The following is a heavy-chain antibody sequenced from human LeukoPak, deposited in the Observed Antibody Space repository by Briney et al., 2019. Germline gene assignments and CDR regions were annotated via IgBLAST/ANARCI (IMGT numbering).Heavy chain of an antibody. CDR1: GFTFSSYA. D-gene: IGHD5-18*01. CDR2: ISYDGSNK. V-gene: IGHV3-30-3*01. Sequence: GGSLRLSCAASGFTFSSYAMHWVRQAPGKGLEWVAVISYDGSNKYYADSVKGRFTISRDNSKNTLYLQMNSLRAEDTAVYYCARDLKRIQLWLQAYYYGMDVWGQGTTVTVSS. J-gene: IGHJ6*02. CDR3: ARDLKRIQLWLQAYYYGMDV.